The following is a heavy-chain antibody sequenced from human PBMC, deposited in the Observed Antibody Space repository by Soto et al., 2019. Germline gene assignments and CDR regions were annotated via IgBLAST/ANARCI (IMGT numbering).Heavy chain of an antibody. V-gene: IGHV3-9*01. D-gene: IGHD5-12*01. CDR1: GFTFDDYA. CDR3: AKVGATGDYFDY. CDR2: ISWNSGSI. J-gene: IGHJ4*02. Sequence: EVQLVESGGGLVQPGRSLRLSCAASGFTFDDYAMHWVRQAPGKGLEWVSGISWNSGSIGYADSVKGRFTISRDNAKNSLYLQMNSLRAEDTALYYCAKVGATGDYFDYLGQGTLVTVSS.